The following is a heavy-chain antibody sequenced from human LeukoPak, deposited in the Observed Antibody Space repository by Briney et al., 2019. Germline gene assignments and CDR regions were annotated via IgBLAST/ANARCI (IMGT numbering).Heavy chain of an antibody. CDR3: AKDNLGGGSGSYGNFDY. V-gene: IGHV3-9*01. CDR2: ISWNSGSI. D-gene: IGHD3-10*01. Sequence: PGRSLRLSCAASGFTFDDYAMHWVRQAPGKGLEWVSGISWNSGSIGYADSVKGRFTISRDNAKNSLYLQMNSLRAEDTALYYCAKDNLGGGSGSYGNFDYWGQGTLVTVSS. CDR1: GFTFDDYA. J-gene: IGHJ4*02.